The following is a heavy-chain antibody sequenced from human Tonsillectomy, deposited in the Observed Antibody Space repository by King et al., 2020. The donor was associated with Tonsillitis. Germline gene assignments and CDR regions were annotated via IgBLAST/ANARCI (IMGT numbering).Heavy chain of an antibody. CDR3: AREKADSYYYDSSGYGY. CDR1: GYTFTSYG. CDR2: ISGYNGNT. Sequence: VQLVESGAEVKKPGASVKVSCKASGYTFTSYGISWVRQAPGQGLEWMGWISGYNGNTNYAQKLQGRVTMTTDTSTSTVYMELRSLRSDDTAVYYCAREKADSYYYDSSGYGYWGQGTLVTVSS. V-gene: IGHV1-18*01. J-gene: IGHJ4*02. D-gene: IGHD3-22*01.